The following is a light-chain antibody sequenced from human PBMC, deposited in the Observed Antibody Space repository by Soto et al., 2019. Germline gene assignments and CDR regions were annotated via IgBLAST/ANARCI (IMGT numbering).Light chain of an antibody. V-gene: IGLV1-40*01. CDR3: QSYDSSLRGYV. Sequence: QSVLTQPPSVSEAPGQRVTISCTGSSPNIGAGYEAHWYQQVPGTAPKLLIYENNNRPSGVPDRFSGSKSGTSASLAITGLQAEDEAEYYCQSYDSSLRGYVFGTGTKVTVL. CDR1: SPNIGAGYE. J-gene: IGLJ1*01. CDR2: ENN.